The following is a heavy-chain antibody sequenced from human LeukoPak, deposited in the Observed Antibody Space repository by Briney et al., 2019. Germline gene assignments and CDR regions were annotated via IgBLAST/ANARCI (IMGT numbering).Heavy chain of an antibody. J-gene: IGHJ3*02. D-gene: IGHD2-2*02. CDR1: GYTFTSYS. Sequence: ASVKVSCKASGYTFTSYSINWVRQAPGQGLEWMAWISAYNGNTNYAQEFQDRVTLTRDTSTSTAYMELRSLRSDDTAVYFCARGMSGYTEDPFDIWGQGTVVTVSS. CDR2: ISAYNGNT. CDR3: ARGMSGYTEDPFDI. V-gene: IGHV1-18*04.